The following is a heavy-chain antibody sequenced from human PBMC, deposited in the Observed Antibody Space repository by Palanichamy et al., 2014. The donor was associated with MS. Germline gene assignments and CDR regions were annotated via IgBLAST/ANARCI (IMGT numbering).Heavy chain of an antibody. Sequence: QVLQQQWGAGLLKPSETLSLACAMNGGSFDNYYWAWIRQPPGKGLEWIGEIHHRGTSNYNPSLKSRVTFSVDTPKKQFSLKLTSVTAADTAVYYCARVPALAYWYFDLRDSGTLVTVSS. CDR2: IHHRGTS. V-gene: IGHV4-34*02. D-gene: IGHD3-3*02. CDR3: ARVPALAYWYFDL. CDR1: GGSFDNYY. J-gene: IGHJ2*01.